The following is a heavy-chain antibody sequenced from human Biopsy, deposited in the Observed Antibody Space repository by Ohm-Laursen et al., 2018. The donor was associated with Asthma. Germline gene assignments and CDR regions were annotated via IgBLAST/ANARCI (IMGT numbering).Heavy chain of an antibody. D-gene: IGHD6-19*01. CDR2: IMTVFGTT. J-gene: IGHJ6*02. Sequence: SSVKVSCKAPGGTFSNFAISWVRQAPGQGLEWLGGIMTVFGTTNYAQKFQSRVTITADESTSTAYMEVTSLRSEDTAIYYCARCQVGYSSGWSLLLKKIYYSGMDVWGQGAAVTVSS. CDR3: ARCQVGYSSGWSLLLKKIYYSGMDV. V-gene: IGHV1-69*01. CDR1: GGTFSNFA.